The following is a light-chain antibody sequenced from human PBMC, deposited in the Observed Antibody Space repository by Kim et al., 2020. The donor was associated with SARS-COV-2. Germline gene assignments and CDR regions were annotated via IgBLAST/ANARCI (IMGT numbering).Light chain of an antibody. Sequence: GQSVTISCTGTSSDVGGYNYVSWYQHHPGKAPKLMIYEDIKRPSGVPDRFSGSKSGNTASLTVSGLQAEDEADYYCTSYAGSKNLVFGGGTQLTVL. V-gene: IGLV2-8*01. CDR1: SSDVGGYNY. CDR3: TSYAGSKNLV. J-gene: IGLJ2*01. CDR2: EDI.